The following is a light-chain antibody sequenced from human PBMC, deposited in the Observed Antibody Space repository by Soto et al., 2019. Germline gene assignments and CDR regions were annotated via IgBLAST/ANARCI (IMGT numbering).Light chain of an antibody. V-gene: IGKV1-39*01. J-gene: IGKJ1*01. Sequence: DIQMTQSPSSLSASVGDRVTITCRASQSISSYLNWYQQKPGNAPKLLIYAASSLQSGVPSRFSGSGSGTDFTLTISSLQPEDFATYYFQQSYSTPWTFGQGTKVEIK. CDR1: QSISSY. CDR3: QQSYSTPWT. CDR2: AAS.